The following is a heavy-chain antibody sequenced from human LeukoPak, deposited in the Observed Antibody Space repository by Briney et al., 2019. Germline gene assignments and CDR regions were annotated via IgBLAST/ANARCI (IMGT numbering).Heavy chain of an antibody. CDR1: GGSFSGYY. Sequence: SETLSLTCAVYGGSFSGYYWSWIRQPPGKGLEWIGEINHSGSTNYNPSLKSRVTISVDTSKNHFSLKLSSVTAADTAVYYCARGQRIGAVASKQDYWGQGTLVTVSS. CDR3: ARGQRIGAVASKQDY. D-gene: IGHD6-19*01. J-gene: IGHJ4*02. CDR2: INHSGST. V-gene: IGHV4-34*01.